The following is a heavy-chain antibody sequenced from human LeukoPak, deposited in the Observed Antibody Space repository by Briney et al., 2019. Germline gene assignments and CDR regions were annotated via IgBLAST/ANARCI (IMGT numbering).Heavy chain of an antibody. V-gene: IGHV3-21*01. CDR2: ISSSSSYI. J-gene: IGHJ3*02. Sequence: GGSLRLSCAASGLTFSSYSMNWVRQAPGKGLEWVSSISSSSSYIYYADSVKGRFTISRDNAKNSLYLQMNSLRADDTAVYYCARGTYCSGGSCYKGNAFDIWGQGTMVTVSS. CDR3: ARGTYCSGGSCYKGNAFDI. D-gene: IGHD2-15*01. CDR1: GLTFSSYS.